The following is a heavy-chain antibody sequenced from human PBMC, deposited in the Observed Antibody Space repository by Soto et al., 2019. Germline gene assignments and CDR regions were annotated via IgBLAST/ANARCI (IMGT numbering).Heavy chain of an antibody. D-gene: IGHD4-17*01. CDR2: ISSNGDST. CDR1: GFTFSMFS. J-gene: IGHJ5*02. V-gene: IGHV3-64D*06. CDR3: VHPRSTVQIPPT. Sequence: PGGSLRLSCSASGFTFSMFSMHWVRQAPGKGLEYVSGISSNGDSTYYADSVKGRFTISRDNSKNTLYLQMSSLRAVDTAVYYCVHPRSTVQIPPTWGQGT.